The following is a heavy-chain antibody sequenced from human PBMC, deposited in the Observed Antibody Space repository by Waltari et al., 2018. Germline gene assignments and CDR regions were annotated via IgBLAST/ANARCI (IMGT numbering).Heavy chain of an antibody. CDR2: IYHSGST. CDR1: GYSISSGYY. Sequence: QVQLQESGPGLVKPSETLSLTCAVSGYSISSGYYWGWGRQPPGKGLGWSGSIYHSGSTYYTPSLKSRVTISVDTSKNQFSLKLSSVTAADTAVYYCAREGSSNDIWGQGTMVTVSS. J-gene: IGHJ3*02. D-gene: IGHD3-10*01. CDR3: AREGSSNDI. V-gene: IGHV4-38-2*02.